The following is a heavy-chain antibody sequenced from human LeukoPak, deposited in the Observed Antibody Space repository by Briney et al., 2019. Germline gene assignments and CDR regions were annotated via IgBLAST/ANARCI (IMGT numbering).Heavy chain of an antibody. Sequence: GGSLRPSGTASGFTFRGYEMNWVRKAPGKGLEWVSYISSSGSTIYYADSVKGRFTISRDNAKNSLYLQVNSLRAEDTAVYYCARADYWGQGTLVTVSS. V-gene: IGHV3-48*03. CDR2: ISSSGSTI. CDR3: ARADY. CDR1: GFTFRGYE. J-gene: IGHJ4*02.